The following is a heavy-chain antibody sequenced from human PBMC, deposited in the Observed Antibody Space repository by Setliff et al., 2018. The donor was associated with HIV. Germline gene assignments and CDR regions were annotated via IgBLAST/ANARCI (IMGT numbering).Heavy chain of an antibody. CDR2: ISPDNGNT. V-gene: IGHV1-18*04. CDR1: GYIFLNYD. CDR3: VRDRELRTTRSLDF. D-gene: IGHD1-1*01. J-gene: IGHJ4*02. Sequence: ASVKVSCKASGYIFLNYDITWVRQAPGQGLEWMGWISPDNGNTNHAQKIEGRVILTTDKSTNTVEMELRSLRSDDTAVYYCVRDRELRTTRSLDFWGPGTLVTVSS.